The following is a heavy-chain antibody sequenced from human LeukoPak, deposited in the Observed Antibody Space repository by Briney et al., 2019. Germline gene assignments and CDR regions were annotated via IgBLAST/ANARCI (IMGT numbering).Heavy chain of an antibody. D-gene: IGHD2-2*02. CDR3: AKGVVPAAIENYYFDY. Sequence: GGSLRPSCAASGFTFSSYAMSWVRQAPGKGLEWVSAISGSGGSTYYADSVKGRFTISRDNSKNTLYLQMNSLRAEDTAVYYCAKGVVPAAIENYYFDYWGQGTLVTVSS. V-gene: IGHV3-23*01. CDR1: GFTFSSYA. CDR2: ISGSGGST. J-gene: IGHJ4*02.